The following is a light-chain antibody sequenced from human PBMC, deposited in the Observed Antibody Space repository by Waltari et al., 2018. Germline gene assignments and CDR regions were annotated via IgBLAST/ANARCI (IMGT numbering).Light chain of an antibody. CDR1: SSDVGSYNL. V-gene: IGLV2-23*02. J-gene: IGLJ1*01. CDR2: EVS. Sequence: QSALTQPASVSGSPGQSITISCTGTSSDVGSYNLVSWYQQHPGKAPKLMIYEVSKRPSGVFKSFSGSKSGNTASLTISGLQAEDEADYYCCSYAGSSTYVFGTGTKVTVL. CDR3: CSYAGSSTYV.